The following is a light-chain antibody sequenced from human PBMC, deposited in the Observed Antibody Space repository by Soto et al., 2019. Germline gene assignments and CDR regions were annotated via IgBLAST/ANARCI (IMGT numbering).Light chain of an antibody. J-gene: IGLJ1*01. CDR2: GDN. CDR1: SSNIGAEYD. CDR3: QFYDSSMTTFV. V-gene: IGLV1-40*01. Sequence: QSVLTQPPSVSGAPGQRVAISCTGSSSNIGAEYDVHWYQQLPGTAPKRLIYGDNNRPSGVPDRFSGSKSGTSASLAITGLQPEDEADYYCQFYDSSMTTFVLGTGTKVTVL.